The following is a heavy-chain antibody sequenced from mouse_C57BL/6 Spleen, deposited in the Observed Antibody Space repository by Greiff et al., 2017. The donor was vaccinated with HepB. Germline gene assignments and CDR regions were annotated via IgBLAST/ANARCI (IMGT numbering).Heavy chain of an antibody. V-gene: IGHV1-18*01. Sequence: VQLQQSGPELVKPGASVKIPCKASGYTFTDYNMDWVKQSHGKSLEWIGDINPNNGGTIYNQKFKGKATLTVDKSSSTAYMELRSLTSEDTAVYYCARGTDGNYGGYYFDYWGQGTTLTVSS. J-gene: IGHJ2*01. D-gene: IGHD2-1*01. CDR3: ARGTDGNYGGYYFDY. CDR2: INPNNGGT. CDR1: GYTFTDYN.